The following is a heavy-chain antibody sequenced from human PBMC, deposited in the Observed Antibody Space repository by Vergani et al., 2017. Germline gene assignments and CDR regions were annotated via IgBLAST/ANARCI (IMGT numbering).Heavy chain of an antibody. CDR2: IYHSGST. CDR3: ARGPFSYYVWGSYRYTWFDP. V-gene: IGHV4-4*02. Sequence: VQLVESGGGLVQPGGSLRLSCAASGFMFSNWWSWVRQPPGKGLEWIGEIYHSGSTNYNPSLKSRVTISVDKSKNQFSLKLSSVTAADTAVYYCARGPFSYYVWGSYRYTWFDPWGQGTLVTVSS. CDR1: GFMFSNW. J-gene: IGHJ5*02. D-gene: IGHD3-16*02.